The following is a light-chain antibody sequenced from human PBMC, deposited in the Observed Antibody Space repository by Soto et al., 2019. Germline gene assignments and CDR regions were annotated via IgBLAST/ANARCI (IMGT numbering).Light chain of an antibody. Sequence: DIVLTQSPDSLTVSLGERATINCWSSQNVLSSSNNKNYLAWYQQKPGQSPKLLIYWASTRESGVPDRFSGSGSGTDFTLTISSLQAEDVAVYYCQQYFSIPWTFGQGTKVEIK. CDR1: QNVLSSSNNKNY. J-gene: IGKJ1*01. CDR3: QQYFSIPWT. V-gene: IGKV4-1*01. CDR2: WAS.